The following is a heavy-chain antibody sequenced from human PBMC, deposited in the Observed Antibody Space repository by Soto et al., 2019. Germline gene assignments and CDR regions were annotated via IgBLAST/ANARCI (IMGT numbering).Heavy chain of an antibody. J-gene: IGHJ5*02. Sequence: QVQLVQSGAEVKKPWSSVKVSCKASGGTFSSYAISWVRHAPGQGRAWMGGIIPIFGTANYAQKFQGRVTITADESTSTAYMELSGLRSEDTAVYCGASHVPASPCDPWGQGTLVTVSS. CDR1: GGTFSSYA. D-gene: IGHD3-10*02. CDR3: ASHVPASPCDP. CDR2: IIPIFGTA. V-gene: IGHV1-69*01.